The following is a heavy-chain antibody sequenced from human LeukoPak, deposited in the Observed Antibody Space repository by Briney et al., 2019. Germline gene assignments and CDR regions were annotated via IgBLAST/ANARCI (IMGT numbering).Heavy chain of an antibody. J-gene: IGHJ4*02. CDR2: IIPIFGTA. Sequence: GASVKVSCKASGGTFSSYAISWVRQAPGQGLEWMGGIIPIFGTANYAQKFQGRVTITTDESTSTAYMELSSLRSEDTAVHYCARGGRQHYYDSSGYRLDYWGQGTLVTVSS. CDR1: GGTFSSYA. CDR3: ARGGRQHYYDSSGYRLDY. V-gene: IGHV1-69*05. D-gene: IGHD3-22*01.